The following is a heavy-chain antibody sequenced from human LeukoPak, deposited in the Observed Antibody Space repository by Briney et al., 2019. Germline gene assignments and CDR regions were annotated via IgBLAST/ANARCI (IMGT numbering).Heavy chain of an antibody. CDR1: GGSISSYY. CDR2: IYYSGST. J-gene: IGHJ4*02. CDR3: ARLTTSYYYGSGSFDY. D-gene: IGHD3-10*01. Sequence: SETLSLTCTVSGGSISSYYWSWLRQPPGKGLEWVGYIYYSGSTNYNPSLKSRVTISVDTSKSQFSLKLSSVTAADTAVYYCARLTTSYYYGSGSFDYWGQGTLVTVSS. V-gene: IGHV4-59*08.